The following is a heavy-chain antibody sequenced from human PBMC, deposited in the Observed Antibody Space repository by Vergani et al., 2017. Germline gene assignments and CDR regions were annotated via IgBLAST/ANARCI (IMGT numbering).Heavy chain of an antibody. J-gene: IGHJ6*04. D-gene: IGHD6-13*01. V-gene: IGHV4-34*01. CDR2: INHSGST. CDR1: GGSFSGYY. CDR3: ARGSAIIAAAITRGDRCEPV. Sequence: QVQLQQWGAGLLKPSETLSLTCAVYGGSFSGYYWSWIRQPPGKGLEWIGEINHSGSTNYNPSLKSRVTISVNTSKNQFSLKLSSVTAADTAVYYCARGSAIIAAAITRGDRCEPVWGKGTTVTVSS.